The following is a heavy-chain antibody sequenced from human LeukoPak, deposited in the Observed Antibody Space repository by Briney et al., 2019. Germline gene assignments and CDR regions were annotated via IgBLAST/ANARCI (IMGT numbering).Heavy chain of an antibody. V-gene: IGHV4-4*07. J-gene: IGHJ6*02. CDR1: GGSISSYY. D-gene: IGHD5-12*01. CDR2: IYTSGST. CDR3: AGWLRSRYYYGMDV. Sequence: PSETLSLTCTVSGGSISSYYWSWIRQPAGKGLEWIGRIYTSGSTNYNPSLKSRVTMSVDTSKNQFSLKLSSVTAADTAVYYCAGWLRSRYYYGMDVWGQGTTVTVSS.